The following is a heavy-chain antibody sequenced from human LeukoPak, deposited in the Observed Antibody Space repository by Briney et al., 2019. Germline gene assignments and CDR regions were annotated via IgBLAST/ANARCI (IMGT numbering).Heavy chain of an antibody. CDR1: GGSFSGYY. D-gene: IGHD4-17*01. CDR3: ARGQGIMTTVTPGYFDY. Sequence: SETLSLTCAVYGGSFSGYYWSWIRQPPGKGLEWIGEINHSGSTNYHPSLKSRVTISVDTSKNQFSLKLSSVTAADTAVYYCARGQGIMTTVTPGYFDYWGQGTLVTVSS. V-gene: IGHV4-34*01. J-gene: IGHJ4*02. CDR2: INHSGST.